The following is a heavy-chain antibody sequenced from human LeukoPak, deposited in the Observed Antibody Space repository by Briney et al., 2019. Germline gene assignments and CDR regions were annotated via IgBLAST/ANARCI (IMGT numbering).Heavy chain of an antibody. CDR1: GFTFSSYG. CDR2: INGGGVNT. J-gene: IGHJ4*02. CDR3: AKDLYSNYGPADY. D-gene: IGHD4-11*01. Sequence: GGSLRLSCAASGFTFSSYGMHWVRQAPGRGLEWDSTINGGGVNTHYADSVGGRFTISRDNSKNTLFLQMNSLRDEDTAVYYCAKDLYSNYGPADYWGQGNLVTVSS. V-gene: IGHV3-23*01.